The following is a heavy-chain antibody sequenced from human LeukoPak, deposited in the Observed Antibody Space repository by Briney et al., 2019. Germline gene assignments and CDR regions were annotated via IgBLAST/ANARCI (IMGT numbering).Heavy chain of an antibody. D-gene: IGHD6-13*01. CDR2: IYYSGST. CDR1: GGSISSGGYY. J-gene: IGHJ5*02. Sequence: KSSETLSLTCTVSGGSISSGGYYWSWIRKHPGKGLEWIGYIYYSGSTYYNPSLKSRVTISVDMSKNQFSLKLSAVTAADTAVYYCARGIAAARLPKETNWFDPWGQGTLVTVSS. CDR3: ARGIAAARLPKETNWFDP. V-gene: IGHV4-31*03.